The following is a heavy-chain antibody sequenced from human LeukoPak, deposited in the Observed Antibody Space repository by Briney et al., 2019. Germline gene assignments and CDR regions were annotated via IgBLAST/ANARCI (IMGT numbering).Heavy chain of an antibody. CDR1: GYTFTSYY. D-gene: IGHD6-13*01. CDR2: INPSGGST. Sequence: ASVKGSCKASGYTFTSYYMHWVRQAPGQGLEWMGIINPSGGSTSYAQKFQGRVTMTRDTSTSTVYMELSSLRSEDTAVYYCARDNKEQQLVQGAFDIWGQGTMVTVSS. V-gene: IGHV1-46*01. CDR3: ARDNKEQQLVQGAFDI. J-gene: IGHJ3*02.